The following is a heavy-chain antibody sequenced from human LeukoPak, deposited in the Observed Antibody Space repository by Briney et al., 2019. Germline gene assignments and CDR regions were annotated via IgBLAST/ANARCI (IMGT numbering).Heavy chain of an antibody. Sequence: GGSLRLSCAAPGFTFSNYLMHWVHQAPGKGLVWVSRINVDETNSYADSVKGRFTISRDNAKNTMYLQLNSLRPEDTAVYFCGRGGDGIDNWGQGTTVIVSS. J-gene: IGHJ3*02. V-gene: IGHV3-74*03. CDR3: GRGGDGIDN. CDR2: INVDETNS. CDR1: GFTFSNYL.